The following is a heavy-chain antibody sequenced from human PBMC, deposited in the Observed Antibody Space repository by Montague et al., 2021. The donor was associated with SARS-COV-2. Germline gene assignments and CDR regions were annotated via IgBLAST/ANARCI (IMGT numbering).Heavy chain of an antibody. J-gene: IGHJ4*02. CDR3: ARQSGRLWGIAVAGAFDY. Sequence: SETLSLTCTVSGGSISSYYWSWIRQPPGKGLEWIGYIDYGGSTXXXPSXXXRVTISVDTSKNQFSLKLSSVTAADTAVYYCARQSGRLWGIAVAGAFDYWGQGTLVTVSS. CDR1: GGSISSYY. V-gene: IGHV4-59*08. D-gene: IGHD6-19*01. CDR2: IDYGGST.